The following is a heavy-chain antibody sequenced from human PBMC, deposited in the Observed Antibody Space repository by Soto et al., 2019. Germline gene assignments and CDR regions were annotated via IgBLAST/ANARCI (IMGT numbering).Heavy chain of an antibody. Sequence: EVQLVESGGGLVQPGGSLRLSCAASGFTFSNAWMSWVRQAPGKGLEWVGRIKSKTDGGTTDYAAPVKGRFTISRDDSKNTLYLQMNSLKTEDTAVYYCTTDQGDIVVVVAATPNGMDVWGQGTTVTVSS. J-gene: IGHJ6*02. CDR2: IKSKTDGGTT. D-gene: IGHD2-15*01. CDR3: TTDQGDIVVVVAATPNGMDV. V-gene: IGHV3-15*01. CDR1: GFTFSNAW.